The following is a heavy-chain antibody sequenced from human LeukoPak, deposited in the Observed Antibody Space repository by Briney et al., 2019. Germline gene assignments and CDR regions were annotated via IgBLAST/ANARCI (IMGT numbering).Heavy chain of an antibody. CDR2: INHSGST. CDR3: ARGRRDGYNLEYFDK. V-gene: IGHV4-34*01. J-gene: IGHJ4*02. CDR1: GGSFSGYY. D-gene: IGHD5-24*01. Sequence: SETLSLTCAVYGGSFSGYYWSWIRQPPGKGLEWIGEINHSGSTNYDPSLKSRVTISVDTSKNQFSLKLSSVTAADTAVYYCARGRRDGYNLEYFDKWGQGTLVTVSS.